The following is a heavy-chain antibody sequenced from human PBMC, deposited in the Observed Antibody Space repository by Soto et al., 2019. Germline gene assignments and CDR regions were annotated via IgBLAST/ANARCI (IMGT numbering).Heavy chain of an antibody. CDR1: GFTFSNAW. J-gene: IGHJ4*02. CDR3: TTDYRGGPYYYDSSGYSYPDY. D-gene: IGHD3-22*01. Sequence: GGSLRLSCAASGFTFSNAWMNWVRQAPGKGLEWVGRIKSKTDGGTTDYAAPGKGRFTISRDNSKNTLYLQMNSLKTEDTAVYYCTTDYRGGPYYYDSSGYSYPDYWGQGTLVTVSS. CDR2: IKSKTDGGTT. V-gene: IGHV3-15*07.